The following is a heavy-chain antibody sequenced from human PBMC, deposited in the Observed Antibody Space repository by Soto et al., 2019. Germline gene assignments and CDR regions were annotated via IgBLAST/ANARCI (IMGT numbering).Heavy chain of an antibody. J-gene: IGHJ4*02. V-gene: IGHV1-69*02. CDR3: ATSYGSGYRACDF. CDR2: FNPILTWS. D-gene: IGHD3-10*01. CDR1: GDTFNFYT. Sequence: QVQLVQSGADVKKPGSSVKVACKASGDTFNFYTINWVLQAPGLGLEWMGRFNPILTWSNYAQKCEGRVRITANKSTSTAYMELSRLRAEDTAMYYCATSYGSGYRACDFWGKGALVTVSS.